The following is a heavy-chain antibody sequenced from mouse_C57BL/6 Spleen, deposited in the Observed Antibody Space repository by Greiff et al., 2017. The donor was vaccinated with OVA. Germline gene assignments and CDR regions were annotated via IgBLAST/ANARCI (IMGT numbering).Heavy chain of an antibody. CDR2: IDPSDSYT. CDR1: RYTFPSYW. CDR3: ARFLGEGFAY. Sequence: QVQLKQPAAALVMPRSSAKLSCKASRYTFPSYWMHWVKQRPRQGLEWIGEIDPSDSYTNYNQKFKGKSTFTVDKSSSTAYMQLSSLTSEVSGVYYCARFLGEGFAYWGQVPLVTVSA. D-gene: IGHD4-1*01. V-gene: IGHV1-69*01. J-gene: IGHJ3*01.